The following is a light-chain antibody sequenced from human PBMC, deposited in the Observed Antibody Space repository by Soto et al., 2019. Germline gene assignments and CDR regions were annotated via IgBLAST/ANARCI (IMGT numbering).Light chain of an antibody. V-gene: IGLV2-8*01. J-gene: IGLJ2*01. CDR2: EVT. Sequence: QSALTQPPSASGSPGQSVTMSCTGTSSDVGGYDYVSWLQQHPGKAPKLIIYEVTKRPSGVPDRFSGSKSGNTASLTVSRLQAEDEGDYFCSSYEGTKNVIFGGGTKVTVL. CDR3: SSYEGTKNVI. CDR1: SSDVGGYDY.